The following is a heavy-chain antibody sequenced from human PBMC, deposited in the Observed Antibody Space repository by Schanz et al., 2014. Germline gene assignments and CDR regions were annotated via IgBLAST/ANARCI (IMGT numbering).Heavy chain of an antibody. J-gene: IGHJ4*02. Sequence: QVQLQESGPGLVKPSETLSLTCTVSGYSISSGYYWGWIRQPPGKGLEWIRSVYHSGSTYYNPSHKVGVPILVDPSKTQFPLKLTSVTAADTAVYYCARSTGDPFDYWGQGTLVTVSS. CDR3: ARSTGDPFDY. D-gene: IGHD7-27*01. CDR2: VYHSGST. CDR1: GYSISSGYY. V-gene: IGHV4-38-2*02.